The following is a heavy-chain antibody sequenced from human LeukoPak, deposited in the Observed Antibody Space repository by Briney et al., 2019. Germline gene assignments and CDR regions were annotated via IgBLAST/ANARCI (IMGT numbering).Heavy chain of an antibody. Sequence: SETLSLTCTVSGYSISSGYYWGWIRQPPGKGLEWIGSIYHSGSTYYNPSLKSRVTISVDTSKNQFSLKPSSVTAADTAVYYCASLKAYYDIPSPPSYFDYWGQGTLVTVSS. V-gene: IGHV4-38-2*02. D-gene: IGHD3-9*01. CDR2: IYHSGST. J-gene: IGHJ4*02. CDR1: GYSISSGYY. CDR3: ASLKAYYDIPSPPSYFDY.